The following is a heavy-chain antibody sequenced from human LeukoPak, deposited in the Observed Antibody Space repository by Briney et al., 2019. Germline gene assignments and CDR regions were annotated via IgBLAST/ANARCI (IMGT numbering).Heavy chain of an antibody. Sequence: EASVKVSCKASGYTFTSYYMHWVRQAPGQGLEWMGRIIPILGIANYAQRFQGRVTITADKSTSTAYMELSSLRSEDTAVYYCARGPWSYCSGGSCKERTYYYGMDVWGQGTTVTVSS. D-gene: IGHD2-15*01. CDR2: IIPILGIA. V-gene: IGHV1-69*04. J-gene: IGHJ6*02. CDR1: GYTFTSYY. CDR3: ARGPWSYCSGGSCKERTYYYGMDV.